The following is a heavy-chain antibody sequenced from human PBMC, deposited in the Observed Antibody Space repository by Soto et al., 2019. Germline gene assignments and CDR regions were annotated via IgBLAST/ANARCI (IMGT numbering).Heavy chain of an antibody. CDR1: GYTFSSYG. CDR3: ARGGYYDSSGSRNYFYYGMNV. V-gene: IGHV1-18*01. D-gene: IGHD3-22*01. CDR2: VSPYDGYT. Sequence: QVKLVQSGAEVKKPGASVKVSCKASGYTFSSYGINWVRQALGQGLEWLGWVSPYDGYTNYAQILQGRVSMTTDTSTKTAYMEVRSLRSDDTAVYYCARGGYYDSSGSRNYFYYGMNVWGQGTTVTVSS. J-gene: IGHJ6*02.